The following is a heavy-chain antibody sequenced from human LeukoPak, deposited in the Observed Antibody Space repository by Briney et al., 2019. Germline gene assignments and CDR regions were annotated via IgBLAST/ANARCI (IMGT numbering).Heavy chain of an antibody. CDR1: GFTFSSYW. V-gene: IGHV3-7*03. J-gene: IGHJ4*02. CDR2: IKQDGSEK. Sequence: GGSLRLSCAASGFTFSSYWMSWVRQAPGKGLEWVANIKQDGSEKYYVDSVKGRFTISRDNAKNSLYLQMNSLRAEDTAMYYCVKDFDNAAHWGPGTQVTVSS. CDR3: VKDFDNAAH. D-gene: IGHD3-9*01.